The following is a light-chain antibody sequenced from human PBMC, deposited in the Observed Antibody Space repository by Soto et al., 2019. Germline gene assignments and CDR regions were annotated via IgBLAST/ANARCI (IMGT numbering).Light chain of an antibody. Sequence: QSVLTQPPSVSGAPGQRVTISCTGSSSNIGAGYDVHWYQQLPGTAPKLLIYGNSNRPSGVPDRFSGSKSGTSASLAITGLRAEDEADYYWQSYDSSLSGGVFGGGTKLTVL. J-gene: IGLJ3*02. CDR3: QSYDSSLSGGV. V-gene: IGLV1-40*01. CDR2: GNS. CDR1: SSNIGAGYD.